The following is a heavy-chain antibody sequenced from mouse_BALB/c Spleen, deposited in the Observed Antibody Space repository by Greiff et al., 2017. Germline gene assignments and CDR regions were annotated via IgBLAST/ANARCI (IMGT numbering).Heavy chain of an antibody. CDR1: GYTFTEYI. CDR2: FYPGSGSI. D-gene: IGHD2-1*01. J-gene: IGHJ3*01. CDR3: ARHEDRVGDGNYEFAY. V-gene: IGHV1-62-2*01. Sequence: QVQLQQSGAELVKPGASVKLSCKASGYTFTEYIIHWVKQRSGQGLEWIGWFYPGSGSIKYNEKFKDKATLTADKSSSTVYMELSRLTSEDSAVYFCARHEDRVGDGNYEFAYWGQGTLVTVSA.